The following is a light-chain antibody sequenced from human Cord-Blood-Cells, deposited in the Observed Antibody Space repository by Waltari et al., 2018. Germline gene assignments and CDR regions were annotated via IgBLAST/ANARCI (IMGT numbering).Light chain of an antibody. CDR3: QQYYSTAYT. J-gene: IGKJ2*01. CDR2: WAS. V-gene: IGKV4-1*01. Sequence: DIVMTQSPDSLAVSMGERDTINSKSSQSVLYSSNNKNYLAWYQQKPGQPPKLLIYWASTRESGVPDRFSGSGSGTDFTLTISSLQAEDVAVYYCQQYYSTAYTFGQGTKLEIK. CDR1: QSVLYSSNNKNY.